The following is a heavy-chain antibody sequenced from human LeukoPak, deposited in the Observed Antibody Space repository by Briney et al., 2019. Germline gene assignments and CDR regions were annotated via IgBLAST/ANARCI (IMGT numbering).Heavy chain of an antibody. Sequence: SETLSLTCAVSGGSISSGGYSWSWIRQPPGKGLEWIGYIYHSGSTYYNPSLKSRVTISVDRSKNQFSLKLSSVTAADTAVYYCARGEQQLGEIYFDYWGQGTLVTVSS. CDR2: IYHSGST. CDR1: GGSISSGGYS. J-gene: IGHJ4*02. V-gene: IGHV4-30-2*01. CDR3: ARGEQQLGEIYFDY. D-gene: IGHD6-13*01.